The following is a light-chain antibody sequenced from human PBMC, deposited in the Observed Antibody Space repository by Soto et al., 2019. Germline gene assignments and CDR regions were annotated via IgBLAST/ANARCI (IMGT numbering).Light chain of an antibody. CDR2: KAS. CDR1: ESIRSW. J-gene: IGKJ1*01. CDR3: QHYNSYSEA. V-gene: IGKV1-5*03. Sequence: DIQMTQSPSTLSASVGDRVPITCRASESIRSWLAWYQQNPGKAPKLVIYKASTLESGVPSRFSGSGSGTEFTLTISSLQPDDFATYYCQHYNSYSEAFGQGTKVDIK.